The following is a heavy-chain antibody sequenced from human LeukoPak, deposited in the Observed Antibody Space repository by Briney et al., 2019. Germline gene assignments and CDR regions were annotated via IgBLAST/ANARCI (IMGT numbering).Heavy chain of an antibody. CDR1: GFTVSSNY. CDR3: ARESYCSNGVCYRTYYFDY. J-gene: IGHJ4*02. V-gene: IGHV3-66*01. CDR2: IYSGGST. D-gene: IGHD2-8*01. Sequence: GGSLRLSCAASGFTVSSNYMSWVRQAPGKGLEWVSVIYSGGSTYYADSVKGRFTISRDNSKNTLYLQMNSLRAEDTAVYYCARESYCSNGVCYRTYYFDYRGQGTLVTVPS.